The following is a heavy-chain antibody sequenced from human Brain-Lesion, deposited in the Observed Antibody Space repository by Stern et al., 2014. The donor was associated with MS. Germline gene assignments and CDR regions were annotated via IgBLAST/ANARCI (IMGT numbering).Heavy chain of an antibody. CDR2: IYYSGKT. D-gene: IGHD2-15*01. CDR3: AGEEDIRYCSGGSCTGNWFDP. Sequence: VQLVESGPGLVKPSETLSLTCTVAGGSVSSTSYAWAWIRQPPGKGLEWIGTIYYSGKTYYSPSLKSRLTISLDTSKNTFSLQLRSVTAADTAVYYCAGEEDIRYCSGGSCTGNWFDPWGQGTLVTVSS. V-gene: IGHV4-39*01. J-gene: IGHJ5*02. CDR1: GGSVSSTSYA.